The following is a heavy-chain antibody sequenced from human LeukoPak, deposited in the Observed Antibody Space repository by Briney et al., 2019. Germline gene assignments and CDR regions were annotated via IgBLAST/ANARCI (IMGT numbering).Heavy chain of an antibody. CDR3: AKDMTEGVLSMDV. Sequence: TGGSLRLSCAASGFTLSDHYMSWIRQAPGKGLEWVSYISTFSSYTNYADSVKGRFTISRDNAKNSLYLQMNSLRADDTAEYHCAKDMTEGVLSMDVWGQGTTVTVSS. D-gene: IGHD2-8*01. CDR2: ISTFSSYT. CDR1: GFTLSDHY. J-gene: IGHJ6*02. V-gene: IGHV3-11*06.